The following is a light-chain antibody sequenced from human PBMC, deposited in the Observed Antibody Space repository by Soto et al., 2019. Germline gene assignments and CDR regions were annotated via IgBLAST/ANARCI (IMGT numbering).Light chain of an antibody. V-gene: IGLV2-14*03. CDR1: SSDIGGYNY. J-gene: IGLJ2*01. CDR2: DVS. Sequence: QSALAQPASVSGSPGQSITISCTGSSSDIGGYNYVSWYQQHPGKAPKLIIYDVSNRPSGVSDRISGSKSGNTASLTISGLQTGDEASYYCSSYTISTTVIFGGGNKLTVL. CDR3: SSYTISTTVI.